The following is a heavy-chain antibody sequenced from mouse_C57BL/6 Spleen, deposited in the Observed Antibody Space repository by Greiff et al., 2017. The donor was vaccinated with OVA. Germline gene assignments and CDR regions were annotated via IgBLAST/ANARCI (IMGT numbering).Heavy chain of an antibody. CDR2: IYWDDDK. D-gene: IGHD3-2*02. CDR1: GFSLSTSGMG. J-gene: IGHJ4*01. V-gene: IGHV8-12*01. Sequence: QVTLKECGPGILQSSQTLSLTCSFSGFSLSTSGMGVSWIRQPSGKGLEWLAHIYWDDDKRYNPSLKSRLTISKDTSRNQVFLKITSVDTADTATYYCARRAPGPYYYAMDYWGQGTSVTVSS. CDR3: ARRAPGPYYYAMDY.